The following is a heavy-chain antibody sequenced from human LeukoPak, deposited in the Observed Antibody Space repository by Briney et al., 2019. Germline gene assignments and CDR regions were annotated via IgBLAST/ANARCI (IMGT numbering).Heavy chain of an antibody. J-gene: IGHJ3*02. CDR3: ATLSSGYYPDAFDI. CDR2: FDPEDGET. V-gene: IGHV1-24*01. D-gene: IGHD3-22*01. Sequence: ASVKVSCKVSGYTLTELSMHWVRQAPGKGHEWMGGFDPEDGETIYAQKFQGRVTMTEDTSTDTAYMELSSLRSEDTAVYYCATLSSGYYPDAFDIWGQGTMVTVSS. CDR1: GYTLTELS.